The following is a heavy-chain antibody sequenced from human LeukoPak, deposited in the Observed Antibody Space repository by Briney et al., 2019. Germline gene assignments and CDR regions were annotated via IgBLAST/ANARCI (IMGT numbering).Heavy chain of an antibody. CDR2: ISYDGSNK. Sequence: GGSLRLSCAASGFTFSSYAMHWVRQAPGKGLEWVAVISYDGSNKYYADSVKGRFTISRDNSKNTLYLQMNSLRAEDTAVYYCARDVYSSSWPYYYYGMDVWGQGTTVTVSS. J-gene: IGHJ6*02. CDR3: ARDVYSSSWPYYYYGMDV. V-gene: IGHV3-30-3*01. CDR1: GFTFSSYA. D-gene: IGHD6-13*01.